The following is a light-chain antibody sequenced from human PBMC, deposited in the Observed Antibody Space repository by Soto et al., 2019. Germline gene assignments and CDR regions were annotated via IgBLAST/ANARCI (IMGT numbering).Light chain of an antibody. CDR3: QQLNSYPRT. CDR1: QGINSY. CDR2: AAS. V-gene: IGKV1-9*01. Sequence: IQLTQSPSSLSASVGDRVTITCRASQGINSYLAWYQRKPGKAPKLLIYAASTLQSGVPSRISGSGSGTDFTLTISSLQPEDFATYYCQQLNSYPRTFGQGTKVDIK. J-gene: IGKJ1*01.